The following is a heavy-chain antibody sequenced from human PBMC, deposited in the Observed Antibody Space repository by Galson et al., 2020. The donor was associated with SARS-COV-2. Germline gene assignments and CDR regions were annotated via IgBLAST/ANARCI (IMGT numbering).Heavy chain of an antibody. CDR3: TLHSGWLRGGIDY. V-gene: IGHV3-15*01. J-gene: IGHJ4*02. D-gene: IGHD6-19*01. CDR1: GFTFSNAW. CDR2: IKSKTDGGTT. Sequence: GESLKISCAASGFTFSNAWMSWVRQAPGKGLEWVGRIKSKTDGGTTDYAAPVKGRFTISRDDSKNTLYLQMNSLKTEDTAVYYCTLHSGWLRGGIDYWGQGTLVTVSS.